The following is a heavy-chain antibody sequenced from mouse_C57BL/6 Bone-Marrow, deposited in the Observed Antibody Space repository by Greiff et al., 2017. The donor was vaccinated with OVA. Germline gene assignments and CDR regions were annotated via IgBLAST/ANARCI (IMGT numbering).Heavy chain of an antibody. D-gene: IGHD2-3*01. CDR3: ARSRWLPSFDY. J-gene: IGHJ2*01. CDR1: GYAFTNYL. V-gene: IGHV1-54*01. Sequence: QVQLKESGAELVRPGTSVKVSCKASGYAFTNYLIEWVKQRPGQGLEWIGVINPGSGGTNYNEKFKGKATLTADKSSSTAYMQLSSLTSEDSAVYFCARSRWLPSFDYWGQGTTLTVSS. CDR2: INPGSGGT.